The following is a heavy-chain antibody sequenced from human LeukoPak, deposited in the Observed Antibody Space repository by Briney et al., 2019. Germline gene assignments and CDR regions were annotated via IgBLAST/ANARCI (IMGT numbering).Heavy chain of an antibody. CDR3: ARGLYSYGFNYFDY. D-gene: IGHD5-18*01. CDR1: GGSISSGGYS. Sequence: SETLSLTCAVSGGSISSGGYSWSWIRQPPGKGLEWIGYIYHSGSTYYNPSLKSRVTISVDRSKNQFSLKLSSVTAADTAVYYCARGLYSYGFNYFDYWGQGTLVTVSS. J-gene: IGHJ4*02. CDR2: IYHSGST. V-gene: IGHV4-30-2*01.